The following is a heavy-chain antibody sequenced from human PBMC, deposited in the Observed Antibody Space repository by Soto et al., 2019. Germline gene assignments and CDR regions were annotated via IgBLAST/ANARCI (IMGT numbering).Heavy chain of an antibody. CDR2: ISAYNGNT. J-gene: IGHJ4*02. CDR1: GYTVASDG. D-gene: IGHD6-19*01. Sequence: ASLKVAGKTAGYTVASDGSRWVREAPGQGLEWMGWISAYNGNTNYAQKLQGRVTMTTDTSTSTAYMELRSLRSDDTAVYYCARDDIAVAGTFDYWGQGTLVTVSS. V-gene: IGHV1-18*01. CDR3: ARDDIAVAGTFDY.